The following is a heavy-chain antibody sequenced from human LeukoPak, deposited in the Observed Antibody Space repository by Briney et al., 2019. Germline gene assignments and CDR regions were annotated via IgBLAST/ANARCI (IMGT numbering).Heavy chain of an antibody. J-gene: IGHJ3*02. CDR3: ARDQWGIHDAFDI. Sequence: PSETLSLTCTVSGGSISSSSYYWGWIRQPPGKGLEWIGRIYTSGSTNYNPSLKSRVTMSVDTSKNQFSLKLSSVTAADTAVYYCARDQWGIHDAFDIWGQGTMVTVSS. V-gene: IGHV4-39*07. CDR1: GGSISSSSYY. CDR2: IYTSGST. D-gene: IGHD3-16*01.